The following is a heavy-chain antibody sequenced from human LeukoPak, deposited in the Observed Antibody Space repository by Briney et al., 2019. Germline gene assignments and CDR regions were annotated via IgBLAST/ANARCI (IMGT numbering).Heavy chain of an antibody. CDR3: ARESKYSGYPFDY. J-gene: IGHJ4*02. CDR1: GFTFSSYW. V-gene: IGHV3-74*01. CDR2: VNSDGSGT. D-gene: IGHD5-12*01. Sequence: GGSLRLSCAASGFTFSSYWMHWVRQAPGKGLVWVSRVNSDGSGTTYADSVKGRFTISRDNAKNTLYLQMNSLRAEGTAVYYCARESKYSGYPFDYWGQGTRVTVSS.